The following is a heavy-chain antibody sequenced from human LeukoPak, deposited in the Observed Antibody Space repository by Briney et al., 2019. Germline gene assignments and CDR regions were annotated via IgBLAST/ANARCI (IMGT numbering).Heavy chain of an antibody. V-gene: IGHV3-23*01. Sequence: PGGSLRLSCAASGFTFSSYAMSWVRQAPGKGLEWVSAISGSGGSTYYADSVKGRFTISRDNAKNSLYLQMNSLRAEDTAVYYCARAPSYYDSSGYLYWGQGTLVTVSS. CDR2: ISGSGGST. J-gene: IGHJ4*02. CDR3: ARAPSYYDSSGYLY. CDR1: GFTFSSYA. D-gene: IGHD3-22*01.